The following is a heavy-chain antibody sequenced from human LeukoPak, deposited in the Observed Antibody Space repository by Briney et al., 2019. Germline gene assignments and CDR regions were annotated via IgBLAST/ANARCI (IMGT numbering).Heavy chain of an antibody. CDR2: IYYSGST. J-gene: IGHJ3*02. CDR3: ARLPDDSSGYDSAFDI. Sequence: KTSETLSLTCTVSGGSISSYYWSWIRQPPGKGLEWIGYIYYSGSTNYNPSLKSRVTISVDTSKNQFSLKLSSVTAADTAVYYCARLPDDSSGYDSAFDIWGQRTMVTVSS. D-gene: IGHD3-22*01. V-gene: IGHV4-59*08. CDR1: GGSISSYY.